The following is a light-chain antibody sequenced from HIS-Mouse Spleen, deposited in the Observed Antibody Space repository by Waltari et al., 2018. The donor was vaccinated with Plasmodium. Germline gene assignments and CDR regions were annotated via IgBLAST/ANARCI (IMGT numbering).Light chain of an antibody. V-gene: IGLV2-11*01. CDR2: DVS. Sequence: QSALTQPRPVSGSPGQSVTISCTGNSSAVGGYTYVSWYQQHPGKAPKLMIYDVSKRPSGVPDRFSGSKSGNTASLTISGLQAEDEADYYCCSYAGSYTWVFGGGTKLTVL. J-gene: IGLJ3*02. CDR3: CSYAGSYTWV. CDR1: SSAVGGYTY.